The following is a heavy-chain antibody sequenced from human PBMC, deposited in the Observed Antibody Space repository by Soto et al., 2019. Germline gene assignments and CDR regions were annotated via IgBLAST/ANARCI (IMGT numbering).Heavy chain of an antibody. CDR3: AHSSRLYSDPPNSPYYFDY. V-gene: IGHV2-5*02. J-gene: IGHJ4*02. D-gene: IGHD2-21*01. CDR1: GFSISTSGMA. Sequence: QITLKESGPTLVKPTQTLTLTCTFSGFSISTSGMAVGWIRQPPGKALEWLALIYWDDDKRYSPSLKIRVTITKDTSNNQVVLTITPMDPVDTAPYYCAHSSRLYSDPPNSPYYFDYWGQGTLVTVSS. CDR2: IYWDDDK.